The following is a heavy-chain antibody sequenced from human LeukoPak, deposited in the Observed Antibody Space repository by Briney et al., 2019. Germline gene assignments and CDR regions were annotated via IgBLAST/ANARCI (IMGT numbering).Heavy chain of an antibody. V-gene: IGHV3-9*01. CDR1: GFTFDDYA. J-gene: IGHJ4*02. Sequence: GRSLRLSCAASGFTFDDYAMHWVRQAPGKGLEWVSGISWNSGSIGYADSVKGRFTISRDNAKNSLYLQTNSLRAEDTALYYCAKGLPDYWGQGTLVTVSS. CDR2: ISWNSGSI. CDR3: AKGLPDY.